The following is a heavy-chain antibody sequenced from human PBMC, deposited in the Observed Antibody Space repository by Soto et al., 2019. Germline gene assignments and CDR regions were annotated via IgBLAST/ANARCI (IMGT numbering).Heavy chain of an antibody. CDR3: ARVTLCGGDCYSSFDP. D-gene: IGHD2-21*02. V-gene: IGHV1-18*01. CDR2: ISAYNGNT. J-gene: IGHJ5*02. CDR1: GSTFTRYG. Sequence: ASAQVSCQASGSTFTRYGIMWVRQAHVQGLEWMGWISAYNGNTNYAQKLQGRVTMTTDTSTSTAYMELRSLRSDDTAVYYCARVTLCGGDCYSSFDPWGQGTLVTCSS.